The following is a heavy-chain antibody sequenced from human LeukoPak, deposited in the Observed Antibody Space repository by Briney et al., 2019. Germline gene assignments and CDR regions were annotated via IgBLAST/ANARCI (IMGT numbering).Heavy chain of an antibody. V-gene: IGHV3-23*01. CDR2: ISGSGGRT. CDR3: AKHGEAYGDSKTDY. Sequence: GGSLRLSCAASGFTFSSYEMNWVRQAPGKGLEWVSVISGSGGRTYYADSVKGRFTISRDNSKNTLFLQMNSLRAEDTAIYYCAKHGEAYGDSKTDYWGQGTLVTVSS. J-gene: IGHJ4*02. D-gene: IGHD4-17*01. CDR1: GFTFSSYE.